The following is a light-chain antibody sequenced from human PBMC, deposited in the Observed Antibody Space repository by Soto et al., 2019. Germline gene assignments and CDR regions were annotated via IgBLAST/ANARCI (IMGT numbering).Light chain of an antibody. CDR1: QSVSSSY. J-gene: IGKJ1*01. CDR2: GAY. Sequence: ELVFTQSPGTLSLSPGERATLSCRASQSVSSSYLAWYQQKPGQAHRLLIYGAYSRATGIQDRFSGSGSGTDFTLTISRLEPEDFAVYYCKQYGSSLWTFGQGTKVDIK. CDR3: KQYGSSLWT. V-gene: IGKV3-20*01.